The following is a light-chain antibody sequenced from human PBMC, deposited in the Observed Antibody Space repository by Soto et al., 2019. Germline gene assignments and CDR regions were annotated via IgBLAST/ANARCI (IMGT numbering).Light chain of an antibody. CDR2: RTS. CDR1: QSVDSRF. V-gene: IGKV3-20*01. Sequence: DIVLTQSPGTLSLSPGERATLSCRASQSVDSRFLAWYQQTRGQAPRLLIYRTSTRATGVPDRFSGSGSGTEFTLTISRLAPEDSAVYYCHQYGDTPPWTFGQGTKVEIK. J-gene: IGKJ1*01. CDR3: HQYGDTPPWT.